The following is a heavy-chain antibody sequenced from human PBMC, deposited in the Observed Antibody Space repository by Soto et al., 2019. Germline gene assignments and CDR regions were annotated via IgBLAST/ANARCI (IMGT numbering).Heavy chain of an antibody. CDR3: TRGLMVSATSYTFHGMDV. CDR2: SRNRVNNHTS. Sequence: EVQLVESGGGLVQPGGSLRLSCAASGFTFSDHYMDCVRQAPGKALEWVARSRNRVNNHTSEYDGSVKGRFTISRDEAKSSVYNQMNSLTIDDPTVYYCTRGLMVSATSYTFHGMDVWGQGTTVTVSS. CDR1: GFTFSDHY. J-gene: IGHJ6*01. V-gene: IGHV3-72*01. D-gene: IGHD2-8*01.